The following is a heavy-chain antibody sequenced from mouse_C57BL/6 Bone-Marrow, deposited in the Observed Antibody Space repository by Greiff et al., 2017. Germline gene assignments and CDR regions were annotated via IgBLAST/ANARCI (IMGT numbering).Heavy chain of an antibody. D-gene: IGHD1-1*01. Sequence: EVKLVESGGGLVKPGGSLKLSCAASGSTFSSYAMSWVRLTPEKRLEWVATISDGGSYTYYPDNVKGRFTISRDNAKNNLYLQMSHLKSEDTAMYYCTRATVVAFDYWGQGTTLTVSS. J-gene: IGHJ2*01. CDR1: GSTFSSYA. CDR3: TRATVVAFDY. V-gene: IGHV5-4*03. CDR2: ISDGGSYT.